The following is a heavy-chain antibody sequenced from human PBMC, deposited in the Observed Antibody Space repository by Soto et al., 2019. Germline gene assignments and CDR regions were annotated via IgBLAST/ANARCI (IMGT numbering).Heavy chain of an antibody. Sequence: LRLSCAASGFTFSNHAMSWVRQAPGKGLEWVSLISGSGGNTNYADSVRGRFTISRDNSKKTVYLQMNSLRADDTAVYYCAKGKANSVLGVDTLFDYWGQGTLVTVSS. J-gene: IGHJ4*02. V-gene: IGHV3-23*01. CDR1: GFTFSNHA. CDR3: AKGKANSVLGVDTLFDY. D-gene: IGHD3-3*01. CDR2: ISGSGGNT.